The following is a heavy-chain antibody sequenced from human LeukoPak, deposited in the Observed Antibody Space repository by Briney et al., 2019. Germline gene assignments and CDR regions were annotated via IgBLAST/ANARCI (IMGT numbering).Heavy chain of an antibody. D-gene: IGHD2-15*01. Sequence: PSETLSLTCTVSGGSISSSSYYWGWIRQPPGKGLEWIGSIYYSGSTYYNPSLKSRVTISVDTSKNQFSLKLSSVTAADTAVYYCARDRRVVAATLARGTFDYWGQGTLVTVSS. CDR2: IYYSGST. CDR3: ARDRRVVAATLARGTFDY. CDR1: GGSISSSSYY. V-gene: IGHV4-39*07. J-gene: IGHJ4*02.